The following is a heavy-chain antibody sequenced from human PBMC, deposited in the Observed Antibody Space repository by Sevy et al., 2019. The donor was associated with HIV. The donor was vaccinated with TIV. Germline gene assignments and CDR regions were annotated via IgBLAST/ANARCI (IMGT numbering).Heavy chain of an antibody. J-gene: IGHJ4*02. CDR1: GFTFSSHA. Sequence: GGSLRLSCAASGFTFSSHAMSWVRQAPGKGLEWVSAISGSGGSTYYADSVKGRFTISRDNSKNTLYLQMNGLRAEDTVVYYCAKDLVYSSSSLFYYFDYCGQGTLVTVSS. D-gene: IGHD6-6*01. V-gene: IGHV3-23*01. CDR3: AKDLVYSSSSLFYYFDY. CDR2: ISGSGGST.